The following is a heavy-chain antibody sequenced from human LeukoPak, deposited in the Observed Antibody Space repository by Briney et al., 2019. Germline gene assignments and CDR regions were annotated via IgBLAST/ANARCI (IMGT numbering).Heavy chain of an antibody. CDR2: MNPISGNT. J-gene: IGHJ4*02. Sequence: ASVKVSCKASGYTFSNNDINWVRQATGQGLEWMGWMNPISGNTGFAQKFHGRVTITRITSISTAHMEMSSLRSDDTAVYYCARDSLPAYGSGSYYRLDYWGQGTLVTVSS. V-gene: IGHV1-8*03. CDR3: ARDSLPAYGSGSYYRLDY. CDR1: GYTFSNND. D-gene: IGHD3-10*01.